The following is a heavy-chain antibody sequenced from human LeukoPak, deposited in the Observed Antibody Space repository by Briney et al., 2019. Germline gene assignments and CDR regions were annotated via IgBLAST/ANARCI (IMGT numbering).Heavy chain of an antibody. CDR2: ISGSGGST. CDR3: AEKDSTMIVVVNTYGDAFDI. CDR1: GFTLSSYA. Sequence: GGSLRLSCAASGFTLSSYAMSWVRQAPGKGLEWVSAISGSGGSTYYADSVKGRFTISRDNSKNTLYLQMNSLRAEDTAVYYCAEKDSTMIVVVNTYGDAFDIWGQGTMVTVSS. J-gene: IGHJ3*02. D-gene: IGHD3-22*01. V-gene: IGHV3-23*01.